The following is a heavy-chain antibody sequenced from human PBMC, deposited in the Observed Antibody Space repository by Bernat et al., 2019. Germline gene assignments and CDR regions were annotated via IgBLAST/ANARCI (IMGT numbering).Heavy chain of an antibody. CDR3: ARAVLRYDFWSGYSYYFDY. V-gene: IGHV4-4*02. D-gene: IGHD3-3*01. CDR1: GGSISSSNW. Sequence: QVQLQESGPGLVKPSGTLSLTCAVSGGSISSSNWWSWVRQPPGKGLEWIGEIYHSGSNNYNPSLKNLVTVSVDKSKNQFSLKLSSVTAADTAVYYCARAVLRYDFWSGYSYYFDYWGQGTLVTVSS. J-gene: IGHJ4*02. CDR2: IYHSGSN.